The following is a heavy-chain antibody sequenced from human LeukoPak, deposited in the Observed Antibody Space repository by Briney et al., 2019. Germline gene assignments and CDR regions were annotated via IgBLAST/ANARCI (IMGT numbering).Heavy chain of an antibody. CDR2: ISSSGSTI. CDR1: GFTFSSYE. V-gene: IGHV3-48*03. Sequence: GGSLRLSCAASGFTFSSYEMNWVPHAPGKGLEWVSYISSSGSTIYYADSVKGRFTISRDNAKNSLYLQMNSSRAEDTAVYYCARDSSGWYELYYFDYWGQGTLVTVSS. J-gene: IGHJ4*02. D-gene: IGHD6-19*01. CDR3: ARDSSGWYELYYFDY.